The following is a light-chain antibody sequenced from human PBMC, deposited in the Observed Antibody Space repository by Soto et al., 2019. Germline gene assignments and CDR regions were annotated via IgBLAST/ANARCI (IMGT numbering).Light chain of an antibody. CDR1: SSDVGGYNY. Sequence: QSVLTQPASVSGSPGQSITISCTGTSSDVGGYNYVSWYQRHPGKAPKLMIYDVSNRPSGVSNRFSGSKSGNTASLTISGLQAEDEADYYCSSYTSSSTLPVFGGGT. CDR3: SSYTSSSTLPV. CDR2: DVS. J-gene: IGLJ2*01. V-gene: IGLV2-14*01.